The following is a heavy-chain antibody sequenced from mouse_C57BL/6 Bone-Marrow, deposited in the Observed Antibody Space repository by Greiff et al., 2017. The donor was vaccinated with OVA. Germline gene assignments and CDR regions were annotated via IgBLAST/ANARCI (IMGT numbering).Heavy chain of an antibody. CDR2: IDPENGDT. CDR3: THLLFYYFDD. D-gene: IGHD2-1*01. V-gene: IGHV14-4*01. Sequence: EVQLVESGAELVRPGASVKLSCTASGFNIKDDYMHWVKQRPEQGLEWIGWIDPENGDTEYASKFQGKATITADKSSNTAYLQLSSLTSEDTAVYYCTHLLFYYFDDWGQGTTLTVSS. J-gene: IGHJ2*01. CDR1: GFNIKDDY.